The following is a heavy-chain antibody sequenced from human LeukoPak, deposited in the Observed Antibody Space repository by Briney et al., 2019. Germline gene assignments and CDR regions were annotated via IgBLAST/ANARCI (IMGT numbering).Heavy chain of an antibody. V-gene: IGHV3-23*01. CDR1: GFIFSSFA. D-gene: IGHD2-15*01. CDR3: AKQIVVVTAGMNYFDN. CDR2: ITGSGSTT. Sequence: GGSLRLSCAAAGFIFSSFAMNWVRQAPGKGLEWVSTITGSGSTTFYADSVKGRFTISRDNSKKTLFLQMNSLRAEDTAVYFCAKQIVVVTAGMNYFDNWGQGTLVTVSS. J-gene: IGHJ4*02.